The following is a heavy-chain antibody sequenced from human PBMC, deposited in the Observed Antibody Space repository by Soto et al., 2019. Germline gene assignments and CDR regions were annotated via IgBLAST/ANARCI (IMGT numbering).Heavy chain of an antibody. V-gene: IGHV1-8*01. CDR1: GYTFTSYD. Sequence: GASVKVSCKASGYTFTSYDINWVRQATGQGLEWMGWVNPNSGNTGYAQKFQGRVTMTRNTSISTAYMELSSLRSEDTAVYYCARVHYDILTGYWSYYGMDVWGQGTTVTVSS. D-gene: IGHD3-9*01. CDR2: VNPNSGNT. CDR3: ARVHYDILTGYWSYYGMDV. J-gene: IGHJ6*02.